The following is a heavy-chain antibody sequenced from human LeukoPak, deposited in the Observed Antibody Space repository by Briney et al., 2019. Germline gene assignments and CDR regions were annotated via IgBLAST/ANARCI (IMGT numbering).Heavy chain of an antibody. CDR1: GFTFSSYS. V-gene: IGHV3-48*01. CDR3: AREKRYCSSTSCSYFDY. J-gene: IGHJ4*02. CDR2: ISSSSSTI. D-gene: IGHD2-2*01. Sequence: GGSLRLSCAASGFTFSSYSMNWVRQAPGKGLEWVSYISSSSSTIYYADSVKGRFTISRDNAKNSLYLQMNSLRAEDTAVYYCAREKRYCSSTSCSYFDYWGQGTLVTVSS.